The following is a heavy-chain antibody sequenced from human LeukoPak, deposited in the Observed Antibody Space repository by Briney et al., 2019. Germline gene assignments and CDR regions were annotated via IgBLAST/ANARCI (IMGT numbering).Heavy chain of an antibody. J-gene: IGHJ3*02. D-gene: IGHD2-15*01. CDR3: ARALVAGVTLNALDI. V-gene: IGHV3-74*01. CDR1: GFTFSSYS. CDR2: IQYDGSTT. Sequence: GGSLRLSCGASGFTFSSYSMNWVRQAPGKGLVWVARIQYDGSTTNYADSVKGRFTISRDNAKKTLYVQMNSLRAEDTAVYYCARALVAGVTLNALDIWGRGTMVTVSS.